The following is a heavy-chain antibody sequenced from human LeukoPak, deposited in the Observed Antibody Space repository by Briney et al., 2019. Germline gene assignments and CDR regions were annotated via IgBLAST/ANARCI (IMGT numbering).Heavy chain of an antibody. V-gene: IGHV3-9*01. J-gene: IGHJ4*02. Sequence: HPGGSLRLSCAASGLTFDDYAMHWVRQAPGKGLEWVSGISWNSGSIGYADSVKGRFTISRDNAKNSLYLQMNSLRAEDTALYYCAKDQVGATLYYFDYWGQGTLVTVSS. CDR3: AKDQVGATLYYFDY. CDR2: ISWNSGSI. CDR1: GLTFDDYA. D-gene: IGHD1-26*01.